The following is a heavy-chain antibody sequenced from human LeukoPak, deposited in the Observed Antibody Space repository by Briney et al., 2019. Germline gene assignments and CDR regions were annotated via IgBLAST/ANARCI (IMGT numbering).Heavy chain of an antibody. CDR1: GFTFSNYA. D-gene: IGHD4-17*01. J-gene: IGHJ4*02. CDR3: AKTTTDYGDYRTY. CDR2: ISGGGDNT. V-gene: IGHV3-23*01. Sequence: GGSLRLSCSVFGFTFSNYAMHWVRQAPGKGLEWVSTISGGGDNTYYADSVRGRFTISRDNSNNTLYLQMTSLRAGDTAVYYCAKTTTDYGDYRTYWGLGTLVTVSS.